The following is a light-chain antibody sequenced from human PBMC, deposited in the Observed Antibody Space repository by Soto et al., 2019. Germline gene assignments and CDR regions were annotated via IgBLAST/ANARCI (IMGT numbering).Light chain of an antibody. CDR3: SSYAGSNTIYV. J-gene: IGLJ1*01. Sequence: QSALTQPPSASGSPGQSVTISCTGTSSDVGGYNYVSWYQQHPGKDPKLMIHEVSKRPAGVPDRFSGSKSGNTASLTVSGLQAEDEADYYCSSYAGSNTIYVFGTGTKLTVL. V-gene: IGLV2-8*01. CDR1: SSDVGGYNY. CDR2: EVS.